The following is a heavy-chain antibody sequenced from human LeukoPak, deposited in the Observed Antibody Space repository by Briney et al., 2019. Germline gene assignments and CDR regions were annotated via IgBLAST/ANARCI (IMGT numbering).Heavy chain of an antibody. D-gene: IGHD3-10*02. V-gene: IGHV1-18*04. Sequence: ASVKVSCKASGYTFTSYYMHWVRQAPGQGLEWMGWISANNGNTNYAQKLQGRVTMTTDTSTSTAYMELRSLRSDDTAVYYCARDLVPIYYYMDVWGKGTTVTVSS. CDR1: GYTFTSYY. CDR3: ARDLVPIYYYMDV. CDR2: ISANNGNT. J-gene: IGHJ6*03.